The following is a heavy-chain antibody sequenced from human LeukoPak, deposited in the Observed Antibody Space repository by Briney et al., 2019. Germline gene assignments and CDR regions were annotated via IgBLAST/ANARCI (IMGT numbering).Heavy chain of an antibody. CDR3: ARRSGSAQYGYYFDY. Sequence: NRGESLKISCKGSGYSFTSYWIGWVRQMPGKGLEWMGIIYPGDSDTRYSPSFQGQVTISADKSISTAYLQWSSLKASDTAIYYCARRSGSAQYGYYFDYWGQGTLVTVSS. D-gene: IGHD6-19*01. CDR2: IYPGDSDT. V-gene: IGHV5-51*01. CDR1: GYSFTSYW. J-gene: IGHJ4*02.